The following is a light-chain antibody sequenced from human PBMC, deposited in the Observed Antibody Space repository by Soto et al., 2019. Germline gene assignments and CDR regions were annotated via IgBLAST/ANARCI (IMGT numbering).Light chain of an antibody. CDR2: AAS. Sequence: DIQMTQSPSSLSASVGDRVTITCRASQSISSYLNWYQQTPGKAPKLLIYAASSLQSGVPSRFSGSGSGTDFTLSINSLQPEDFATYHCQQSYSTPFTFGQGTRLEIK. J-gene: IGKJ5*01. V-gene: IGKV1-39*01. CDR1: QSISSY. CDR3: QQSYSTPFT.